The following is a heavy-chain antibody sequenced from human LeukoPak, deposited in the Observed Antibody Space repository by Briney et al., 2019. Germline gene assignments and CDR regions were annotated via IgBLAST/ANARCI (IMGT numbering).Heavy chain of an antibody. J-gene: IGHJ4*02. D-gene: IGHD5-18*01. CDR2: IIPILGIA. CDR1: GYTFTSYG. CDR3: ARARGYSYGTHDY. V-gene: IGHV1-69*04. Sequence: SVKVSCKASGYTFTSYGISWVRQAPGQGLEWMGRIIPILGIANYAQKFQGRVTITADKSTSTAYMELSSLRSEDTAVYYRARARGYSYGTHDYWGQGTLVTVSS.